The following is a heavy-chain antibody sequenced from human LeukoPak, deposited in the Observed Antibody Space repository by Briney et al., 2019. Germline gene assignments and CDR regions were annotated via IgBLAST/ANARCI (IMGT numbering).Heavy chain of an antibody. D-gene: IGHD2-8*01. CDR1: GFTFSSYG. V-gene: IGHV3-33*06. CDR3: AKEPRNGIYYMDV. Sequence: PGTSLRLSCAASGFTFSSYGMHWVRQAPGKGLEWVAVIWYDGSNKYYADSVKGRFTISRDNSKNTLYLQMNSLRAEDTAVYYCAKEPRNGIYYMDVWGKGTTVTVSS. J-gene: IGHJ6*03. CDR2: IWYDGSNK.